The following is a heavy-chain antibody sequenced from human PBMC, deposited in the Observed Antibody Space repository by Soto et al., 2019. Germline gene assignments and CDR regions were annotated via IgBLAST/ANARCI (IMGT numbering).Heavy chain of an antibody. V-gene: IGHV3-23*01. J-gene: IGHJ6*02. CDR1: GFTFGDHA. D-gene: IGHD3-10*01. CDR3: AKGLLIMVRKVINPPQYYYGMDV. CDR2: ISGRGGIT. Sequence: GGALRPSSAASGFTFGDHAMSLVRQAPGMGLEWVPVISGRGGITYYEGSVKGRLTISRDNAKNTLYLQRNSLRAEDTAVYYCAKGLLIMVRKVINPPQYYYGMDVWGQVSTVTV.